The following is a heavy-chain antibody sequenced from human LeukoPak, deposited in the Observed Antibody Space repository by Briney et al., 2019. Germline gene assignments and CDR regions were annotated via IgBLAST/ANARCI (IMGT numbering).Heavy chain of an antibody. D-gene: IGHD1-26*01. CDR1: GGSISITNW. CDR3: ARDSGSYRRFDY. CDR2: IYHSGST. V-gene: IGHV4-4*02. Sequence: SETLSLTCAVSGGSISITNWWSWVRQPPGKGLEWIGEIYHSGSTNYNPSLKSRVTISVDKSKNQFSLRLSSVTAADTAVYYCARDSGSYRRFDYWGQGTLVTVSS. J-gene: IGHJ4*02.